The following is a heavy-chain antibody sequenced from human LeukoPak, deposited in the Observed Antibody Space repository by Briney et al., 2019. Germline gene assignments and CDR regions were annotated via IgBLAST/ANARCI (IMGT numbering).Heavy chain of an antibody. CDR1: GGTFSSYA. CDR3: ARGMVRGVIITSEMYFDY. J-gene: IGHJ4*02. V-gene: IGHV1-69*13. D-gene: IGHD3-10*01. Sequence: SVKVSCKASGGTFSSYAISWVRQAPGQGLEWMGGIIPIFGTTNYAQKFQGRVSITADESTSTAYMELSSLRSEDTAVYYCARGMVRGVIITSEMYFDYWGQGTLVTVSS. CDR2: IIPIFGTT.